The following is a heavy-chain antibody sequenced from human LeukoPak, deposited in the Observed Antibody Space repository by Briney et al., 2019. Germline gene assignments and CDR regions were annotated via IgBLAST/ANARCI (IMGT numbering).Heavy chain of an antibody. V-gene: IGHV4-59*11. CDR3: TRDRNGGDHYYMDV. CDR2: ISYSGTT. CDR1: SGYIRSQH. Sequence: PSETLSLTCTVSSGYIRSQHWSWIRQPPGKGLEWIGFISYSGTTYYNPSLESRVTISRDTSRNQFSLKLSSVTAADTAVYYCTRDRNGGDHYYMDVWGKGTTVTVSS. J-gene: IGHJ6*03. D-gene: IGHD3-16*01.